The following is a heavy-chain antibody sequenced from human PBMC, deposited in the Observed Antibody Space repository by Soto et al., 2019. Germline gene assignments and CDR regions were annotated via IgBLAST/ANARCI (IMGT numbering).Heavy chain of an antibody. D-gene: IGHD6-6*01. CDR1: GGSISSYY. CDR2: IYYSGRT. Sequence: QVQLQESGPGLVKPSETLSLTCTVSGGSISSYYWSWIRQPPGKGLEWIGYIYYSGRTNYNPSLNGRVTISVGTSKNQFSLKLISVTAADPAVYYCERRYGSCFDYGGQGTLVTVSS. J-gene: IGHJ4*02. CDR3: ERRYGSCFDY. V-gene: IGHV4-59*08.